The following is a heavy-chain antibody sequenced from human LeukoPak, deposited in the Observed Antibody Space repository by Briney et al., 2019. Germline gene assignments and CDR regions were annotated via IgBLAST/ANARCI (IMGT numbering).Heavy chain of an antibody. CDR2: ISSSSSYI. CDR3: ARNTAIYSSSPRGVDY. D-gene: IGHD6-13*01. Sequence: GGSLRLSCAASGFTFSSYSMNWVRQAPGKGLEWVSSISSSSSYIYYADSVKGRFTISRGNAKNSLYLQMNSLRAEDTAVYYCARNTAIYSSSPRGVDYWGQGTLVTVSS. J-gene: IGHJ4*02. CDR1: GFTFSSYS. V-gene: IGHV3-21*01.